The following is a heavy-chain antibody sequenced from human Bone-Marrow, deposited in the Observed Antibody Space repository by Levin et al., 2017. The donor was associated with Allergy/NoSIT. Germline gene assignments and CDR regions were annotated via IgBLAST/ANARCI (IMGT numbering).Heavy chain of an antibody. CDR3: ARSGETRAFDY. J-gene: IGHJ4*02. CDR1: GSSISSGYY. Sequence: SETLSLTCAVSGSSISSGYYWGCVRQPPGKGLEWIGSIYHSGTTYYNPSLKSRVTVSVDTSKNQFSLRLSSVTAADTAVYYCARSGETRAFDYWGQGTLVTVSS. D-gene: IGHD7-27*01. CDR2: IYHSGTT. V-gene: IGHV4-38-2*01.